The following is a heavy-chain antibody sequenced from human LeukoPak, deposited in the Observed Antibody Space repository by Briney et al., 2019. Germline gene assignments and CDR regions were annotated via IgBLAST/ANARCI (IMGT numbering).Heavy chain of an antibody. CDR3: AKDSGWILFDD. Sequence: GGTLRLSCSASGFTFTTYGMIWVRQAPGKGLEWVSGIGGSGTRTYYADSVKGRFTISRDNSKNTLYLQMNSLRDEDTAVYYCAKDSGWILFDDWGQGTLVTVSS. J-gene: IGHJ4*02. CDR1: GFTFTTYG. D-gene: IGHD2-2*03. CDR2: IGGSGTRT. V-gene: IGHV3-23*01.